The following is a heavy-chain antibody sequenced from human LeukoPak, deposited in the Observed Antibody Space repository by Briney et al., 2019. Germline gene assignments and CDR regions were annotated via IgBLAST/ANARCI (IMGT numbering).Heavy chain of an antibody. V-gene: IGHV4-34*01. J-gene: IGHJ6*02. CDR3: ARGNMFYGDYVHYYYGMDV. CDR2: INHSGST. Sequence: PSETLSLTCAVYGGSFSGYYWSWIRQPPGKGLEWIGEINHSGSTNYNPSLKSRVTISVDTSKNQFSLKLSSVTAADTAVYYCARGNMFYGDYVHYYYGMDVWGQGTTVTVSS. D-gene: IGHD4-17*01. CDR1: GGSFSGYY.